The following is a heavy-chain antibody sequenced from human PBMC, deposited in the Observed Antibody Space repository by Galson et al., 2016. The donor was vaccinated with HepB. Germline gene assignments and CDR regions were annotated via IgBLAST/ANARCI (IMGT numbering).Heavy chain of an antibody. V-gene: IGHV1-18*01. Sequence: SVKVSCKASGYTFTKYGISWVRQAPGQGLEWMGEINPFFGTTKYAQEFQGRVTMTTDTSTSTAYMELRSLRSDDTAVYYCARKDGEAAQNYYYHYYGIDVWGRGTTVSVSS. CDR3: ARKDGEAAQNYYYHYYGIDV. CDR2: INPFFGTT. J-gene: IGHJ6*02. D-gene: IGHD6-6*01. CDR1: GYTFTKYG.